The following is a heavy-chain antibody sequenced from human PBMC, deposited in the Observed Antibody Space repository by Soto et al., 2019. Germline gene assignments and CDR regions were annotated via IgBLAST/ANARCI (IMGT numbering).Heavy chain of an antibody. CDR2: IYYIGST. J-gene: IGHJ6*04. D-gene: IGHD3-10*01. CDR1: GGSISSGCYY. Sequence: SETLSLTCTVSGGSISSGCYYWSWIRQHPGKGLEWIGYIYYIGSTYYNPSLKSRVTISVDTSKNQFSLKLSSVTAADTAVYYCEGRKGAPGYFVSGSYSSSHYYYVMSFCCKGT. V-gene: IGHV4-31*03. CDR3: EGRKGAPGYFVSGSYSSSHYYYVMSF.